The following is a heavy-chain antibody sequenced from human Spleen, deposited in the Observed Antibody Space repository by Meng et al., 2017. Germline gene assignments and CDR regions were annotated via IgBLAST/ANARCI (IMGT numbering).Heavy chain of an antibody. CDR3: ARGPTTMAHDFDY. D-gene: IGHD4-11*01. V-gene: IGHV4-34*01. CDR1: GGSFSDYY. CDR2: INHSGST. Sequence: QVQLHESGPGLLKPSETLSLTCGFSGGSFSDYYWSWIRQPPGKGLEWIGEINHSGSTNYNPSLESRATISVDTSQNNLSLKLSSVTAADSAVYYCARGPTTMAHDFDYWGQGTLVTVSS. J-gene: IGHJ4*02.